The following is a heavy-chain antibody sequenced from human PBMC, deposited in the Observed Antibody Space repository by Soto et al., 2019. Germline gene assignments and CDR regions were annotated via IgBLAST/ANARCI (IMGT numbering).Heavy chain of an antibody. Sequence: QITLKESGPTLVKPTQTLTLTCSFSGFSLSASGVGVGWIRQPPGKALEWLALIYGDDDKRYSPSLKSRLTLTKDTSKNQVVLTRTNMDPVDTATYYCSHVTYTLCRVVIGTHVFDYWGQGTLVAVSS. D-gene: IGHD3-3*01. CDR2: IYGDDDK. J-gene: IGHJ4*02. V-gene: IGHV2-5*02. CDR3: SHVTYTLCRVVIGTHVFDY. CDR1: GFSLSASGVG.